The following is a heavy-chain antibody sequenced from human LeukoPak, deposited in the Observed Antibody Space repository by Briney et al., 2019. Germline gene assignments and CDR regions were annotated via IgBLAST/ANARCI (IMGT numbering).Heavy chain of an antibody. Sequence: ASVKVSCTASVYTFTGSYMHWGRQAPGQGLEWMGWINPNSGGTNYAQKCQGRVTMTRDTSISTAYMELSRLRSDDTAVYYCARRYDAFDIWGQGTMVTVSS. CDR2: INPNSGGT. CDR1: VYTFTGSY. V-gene: IGHV1-2*02. D-gene: IGHD1-26*01. CDR3: ARRYDAFDI. J-gene: IGHJ3*02.